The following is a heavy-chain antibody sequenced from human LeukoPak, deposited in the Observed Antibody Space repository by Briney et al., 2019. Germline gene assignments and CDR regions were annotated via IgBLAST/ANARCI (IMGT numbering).Heavy chain of an antibody. V-gene: IGHV4-59*01. D-gene: IGHD6-19*01. CDR2: IYYSGST. CDR1: GGFISSYY. CDR3: ARVMAVAGRDAFDI. J-gene: IGHJ3*02. Sequence: SETLSLTCTVSGGFISSYYWSWIRQPPGKGLEWIGYIYYSGSTNYNPSLKSRVTISVDTSKNQFSLKLSPVTAADTAVYYCARVMAVAGRDAFDIWGQGTMVTVSS.